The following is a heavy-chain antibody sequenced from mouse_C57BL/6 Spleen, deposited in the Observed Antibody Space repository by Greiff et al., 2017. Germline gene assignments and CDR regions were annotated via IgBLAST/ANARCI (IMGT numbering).Heavy chain of an antibody. CDR3: ARSSLYYFDY. J-gene: IGHJ2*01. V-gene: IGHV1-55*01. CDR1: GYTFTSYW. CDR2: IYPGSGST. Sequence: QVQLQQPGAELVKPGASVKMSCKASGYTFTSYWITWVKQRPGQGLEWIGDIYPGSGSTNYNEKFKSKATLTVDTSSSTAYMPLSSLTSDDSAVYYCARSSLYYFDYWGQGTTLTVSS.